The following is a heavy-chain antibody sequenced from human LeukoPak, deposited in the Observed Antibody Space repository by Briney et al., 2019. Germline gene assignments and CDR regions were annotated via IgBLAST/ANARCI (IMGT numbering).Heavy chain of an antibody. CDR3: ARDLGAAWYGMDV. CDR1: GGSLSSYY. J-gene: IGHJ6*02. CDR2: IYYSGST. Sequence: SETLSLTCTVSGGSLSSYYWSWIRQPPGKGLEWIGYIYYSGSTNYNPSLKSRVTISVDTSKNQFSLKLSSVTAADTAVYYCARDLGAAWYGMDVWGQGTTVTVSS. V-gene: IGHV4-59*12. D-gene: IGHD6-13*01.